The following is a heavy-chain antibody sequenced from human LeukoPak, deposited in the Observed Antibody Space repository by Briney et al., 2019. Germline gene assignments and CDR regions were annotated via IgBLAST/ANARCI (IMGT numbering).Heavy chain of an antibody. D-gene: IGHD5-24*01. CDR3: ARGRGDGYQNYYMDV. J-gene: IGHJ6*03. Sequence: SETLSLTCAVYGGSFSGYYWSWIRQPPGKGLEWIGEINHSGSTNYNPSLKSRVTISVDTSKNQFSLKLSSVTAADTAVHYCARGRGDGYQNYYMDVWGKGTTVTVSS. V-gene: IGHV4-34*01. CDR2: INHSGST. CDR1: GGSFSGYY.